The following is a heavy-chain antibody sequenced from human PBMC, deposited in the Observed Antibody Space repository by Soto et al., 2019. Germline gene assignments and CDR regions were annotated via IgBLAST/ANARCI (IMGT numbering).Heavy chain of an antibody. J-gene: IGHJ4*02. CDR2: ISSSAIYI. CDR1: GFNFITYS. D-gene: IGHD3-22*01. Sequence: GALRVPCAHSGFNFITYSLDWVRQAPGKGLEWVASISSSAIYIDYGDSVKGRFTISRDNANNSLYLQMTRLRAEDTATYCCVRDGLDYYDTERLYFDKWGRGTLVTVSS. V-gene: IGHV3-21*01. CDR3: VRDGLDYYDTERLYFDK.